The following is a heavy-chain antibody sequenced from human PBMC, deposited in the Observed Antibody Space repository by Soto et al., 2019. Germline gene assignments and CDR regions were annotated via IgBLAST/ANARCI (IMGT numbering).Heavy chain of an antibody. Sequence: EVQLVESGGGWVKPGGSLRVSCAASGFTFSNAWMNWVRQAPGKGLEWVVRMKSKADGGTIDYAAPVKGRFTISRDDSKNALYLQMNSLKPDDTAVYYCTAGGNSVSYSRFDYWGQGTLVTVSS. CDR1: GFTFSNAW. D-gene: IGHD1-26*01. J-gene: IGHJ4*02. CDR2: MKSKADGGTI. V-gene: IGHV3-15*07. CDR3: TAGGNSVSYSRFDY.